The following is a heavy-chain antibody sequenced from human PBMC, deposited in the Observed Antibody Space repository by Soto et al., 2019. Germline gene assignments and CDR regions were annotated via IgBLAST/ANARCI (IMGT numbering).Heavy chain of an antibody. CDR2: IDNSGST. V-gene: IGHV4-4*07. CDR1: GGSISNYF. D-gene: IGHD3-3*01. J-gene: IGHJ4*02. Sequence: PSETLSLTCTVSGGSISNYFCNWIRQPAGKGLEWIGRIDNSGSTNYNPSLKSRITMSADTSRNQFSPKLNSVTAADTAVYYCARGGQDFWSGPSDYWGQGALVTVSS. CDR3: ARGGQDFWSGPSDY.